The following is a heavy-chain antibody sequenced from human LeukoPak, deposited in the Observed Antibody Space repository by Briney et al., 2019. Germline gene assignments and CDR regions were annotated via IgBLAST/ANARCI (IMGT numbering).Heavy chain of an antibody. J-gene: IGHJ4*02. CDR3: ARDRSSGGFDY. Sequence: PSETLSLTCTVSGGSISSSTYYWGWIRQPPGEGLEWIGSIYCSGSTYYSPSLKSRVTISVDTSKNQFSLKLSSVTAADTAVYYCARDRSSGGFDYWGQGTLVTVSS. V-gene: IGHV4-39*07. D-gene: IGHD3-22*01. CDR1: GGSISSSTYY. CDR2: IYCSGST.